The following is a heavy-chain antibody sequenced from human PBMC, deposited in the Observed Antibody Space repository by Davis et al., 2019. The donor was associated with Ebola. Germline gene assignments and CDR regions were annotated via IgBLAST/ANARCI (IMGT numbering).Heavy chain of an antibody. V-gene: IGHV4-59*01. CDR1: GGSISSYY. Sequence: PSETLSLTCTVSGGSISSYYWSWIRQPPGKGLEWIGYIYYSGSTNYNPSLKSRVTRSVDTSKNQFSLKLSSVTAADTAVYYCARSGPHAFDIWGQGTMVTVSS. D-gene: IGHD5-12*01. CDR3: ARSGPHAFDI. CDR2: IYYSGST. J-gene: IGHJ3*02.